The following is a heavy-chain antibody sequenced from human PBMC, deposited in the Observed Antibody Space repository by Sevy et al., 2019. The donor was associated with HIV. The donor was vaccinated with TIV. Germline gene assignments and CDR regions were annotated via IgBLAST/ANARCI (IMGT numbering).Heavy chain of an antibody. CDR3: ANAYSGSYSHSYLYALDV. Sequence: GGSLRLSCAASGFTFSSYAMNWFRQAPGKGLEWVSGISGRGGSTYYADSVKGRFTISRDNSKNTVYLEMNRLRNEDTAIYFCANAYSGSYSHSYLYALDVWGQGTTVTVSS. V-gene: IGHV3-23*01. D-gene: IGHD1-26*01. J-gene: IGHJ6*02. CDR1: GFTFSSYA. CDR2: ISGRGGST.